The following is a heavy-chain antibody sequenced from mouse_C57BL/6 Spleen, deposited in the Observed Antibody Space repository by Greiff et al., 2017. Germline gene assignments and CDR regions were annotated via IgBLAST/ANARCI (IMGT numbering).Heavy chain of an antibody. CDR1: GFNIKDDY. CDR2: IDPENGDT. Sequence: VQLQQSGAELVRPGASVKLSCTASGFNIKDDYMHWVKQRPEQGLEWIGWIDPENGDTEYASKFQGKATITADTSSNAAYRQLSSVTSEDTGVYDCTTWCDGSSSSYWGQGTTLTVSS. CDR3: TTWCDGSSSSY. D-gene: IGHD1-1*01. J-gene: IGHJ2*01. V-gene: IGHV14-4*01.